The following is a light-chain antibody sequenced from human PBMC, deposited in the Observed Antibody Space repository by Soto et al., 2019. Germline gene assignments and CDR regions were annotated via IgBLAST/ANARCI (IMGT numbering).Light chain of an antibody. CDR3: CSYAGSYTYL. Sequence: QSALTQPRSVSGSPGQSVTISCTGTSSDVGSYNYVSWYQQHPGKAPKLIIYDVYERPSGVPDRFSGSKSGNTASLTVSGLRAEDEADYYCCSYAGSYTYLFGTGTKVTVL. CDR2: DVY. CDR1: SSDVGSYNY. V-gene: IGLV2-11*01. J-gene: IGLJ1*01.